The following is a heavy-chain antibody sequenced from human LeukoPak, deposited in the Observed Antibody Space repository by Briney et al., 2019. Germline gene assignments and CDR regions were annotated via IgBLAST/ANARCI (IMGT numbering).Heavy chain of an antibody. J-gene: IGHJ4*02. V-gene: IGHV3-33*01. D-gene: IGHD4-23*01. CDR3: ARDYGGDAGLDY. Sequence: PGRSLRLSCAASGFTFSSYGMHWVRQAPGKGLEWVAVVWYDGSNKYYADSVKGQFTISRDNSKNTLYLQMNSLGAEDTAVYYCARDYGGDAGLDYWGQGTLVTVSS. CDR1: GFTFSSYG. CDR2: VWYDGSNK.